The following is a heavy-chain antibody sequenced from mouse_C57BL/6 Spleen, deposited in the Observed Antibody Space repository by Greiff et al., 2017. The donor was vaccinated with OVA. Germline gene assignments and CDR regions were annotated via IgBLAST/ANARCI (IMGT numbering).Heavy chain of an antibody. D-gene: IGHD1-1*01. Sequence: EVKLLESGPGLVKPSQSLSLTCSVTGYSITSGYYWNWIRQFPGNKLEWMGYISYDGSNNYNPSLKNRISITRDTSKNQFFLKLNSVTTEDTATYYCARYYYGSVDYWGQGTSVTVSS. V-gene: IGHV3-6*01. CDR1: GYSITSGYY. J-gene: IGHJ4*01. CDR3: ARYYYGSVDY. CDR2: ISYDGSN.